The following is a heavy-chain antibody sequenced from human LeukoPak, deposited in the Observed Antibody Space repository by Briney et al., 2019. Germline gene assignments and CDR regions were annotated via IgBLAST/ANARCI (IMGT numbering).Heavy chain of an antibody. D-gene: IGHD6-19*01. CDR2: ISSSSSYI. Sequence: GGSLRLSCAASGFTFSSYSMNWVRQAPGKGLEWGSSISSSSSYIYYADSVKGRFTISRDNAKNSLYLQMNSLRAEYTAVYYCARDEGSSGWYGQNWFDPWGQGTLVTVSS. CDR3: ARDEGSSGWYGQNWFDP. J-gene: IGHJ5*02. V-gene: IGHV3-21*01. CDR1: GFTFSSYS.